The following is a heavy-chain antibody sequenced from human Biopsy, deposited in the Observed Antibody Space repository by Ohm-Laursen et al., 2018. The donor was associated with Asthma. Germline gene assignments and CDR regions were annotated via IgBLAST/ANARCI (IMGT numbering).Heavy chain of an antibody. V-gene: IGHV3-9*01. J-gene: IGHJ4*01. CDR2: ISWNCGNM. CDR1: GFSFVDCA. Sequence: SLRLSCTASGFSFVDCAMHWVRQAPGKALAWVSGISWNCGNMDYADSVKAGFTISRGNAKNSLYLQMQSLRVEDTAFYYCAKSADYYDSTDYLDFWGRGTLVTVSS. CDR3: AKSADYYDSTDYLDF. D-gene: IGHD3-22*01.